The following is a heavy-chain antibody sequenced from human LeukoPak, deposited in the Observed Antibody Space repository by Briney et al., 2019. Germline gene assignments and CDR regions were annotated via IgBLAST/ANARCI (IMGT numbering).Heavy chain of an antibody. V-gene: IGHV3-72*01. Sequence: GGSLRLSCAASGFTFSDHYMDWVRQAPGKGLEWVGRTRNKANSYTTEYAASVKGRFTISRDDSKNSLYLQMNSLKTEDTAVYYCARSNIIVVVPAHQSGMDVWGQGTTVTVSS. CDR3: ARSNIIVVVPAHQSGMDV. CDR1: GFTFSDHY. CDR2: TRNKANSYTT. J-gene: IGHJ6*02. D-gene: IGHD2-2*01.